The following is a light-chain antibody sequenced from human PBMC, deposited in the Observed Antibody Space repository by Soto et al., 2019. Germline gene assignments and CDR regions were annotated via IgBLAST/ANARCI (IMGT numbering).Light chain of an antibody. CDR2: GAS. CDR3: QQYGGSPYT. J-gene: IGKJ2*01. V-gene: IGKV3-20*01. CDR1: QSVRSNY. Sequence: EIVLTQSPGTLSLSPGERATLSCRASQSVRSNYLAWYQQKPGQAPRLLIYGASSRATGIPDRFSGTGSGTDFTLPISRLETEDFAVYYCQQYGGSPYTFGQGTKLEIK.